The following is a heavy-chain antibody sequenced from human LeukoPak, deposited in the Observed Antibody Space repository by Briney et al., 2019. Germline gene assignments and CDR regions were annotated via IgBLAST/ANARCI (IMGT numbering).Heavy chain of an antibody. CDR1: GGSISSYY. Sequence: SETLSLTCTVSGGSISSYYWSWIRQPPGKGLEWIGYIYYSGSTNYNPSLKSRVTISVNTSKNQFSLKLSSVTAADTAVYYCARRSSGWYDYWGQGTLVTVSS. CDR2: IYYSGST. V-gene: IGHV4-59*08. CDR3: ARRSSGWYDY. D-gene: IGHD6-19*01. J-gene: IGHJ4*02.